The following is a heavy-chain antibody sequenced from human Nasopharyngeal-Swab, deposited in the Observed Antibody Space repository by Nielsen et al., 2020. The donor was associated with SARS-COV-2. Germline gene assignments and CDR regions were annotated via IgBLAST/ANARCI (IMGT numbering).Heavy chain of an antibody. CDR3: ARDRRTEGHSFDI. CDR1: GYTFTTYD. CDR2: ISSYYDNT. J-gene: IGHJ3*02. Sequence: ASVKVSCKASGYTFTTYDISWVRRAPGQGLEWMGWISSYYDNTHYAQKLQGRVTLTTDTSTSTAYMELRSLRSDDTAVYYCARDRRTEGHSFDIWGQGTMVTVSS. V-gene: IGHV1-18*01.